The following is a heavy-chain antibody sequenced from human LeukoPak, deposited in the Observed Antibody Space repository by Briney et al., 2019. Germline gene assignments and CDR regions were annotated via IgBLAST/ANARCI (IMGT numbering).Heavy chain of an antibody. CDR1: GFTFDDYA. Sequence: GRSLRLSCAASGFTFDDYAMHWVRQAPGKGLEWVSGISWNSGSIGYADSVKGRFTISRDNAKNSLYLQMNSLRAEDTALYYCAKGGSRYFSGSYPFDYWGQGTLVTVSS. J-gene: IGHJ4*02. V-gene: IGHV3-9*01. CDR2: ISWNSGSI. D-gene: IGHD1-26*01. CDR3: AKGGSRYFSGSYPFDY.